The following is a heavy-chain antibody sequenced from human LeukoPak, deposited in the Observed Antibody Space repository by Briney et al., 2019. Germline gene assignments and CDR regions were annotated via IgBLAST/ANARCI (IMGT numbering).Heavy chain of an antibody. CDR1: GYTFTSYA. J-gene: IGHJ5*02. CDR3: ARVPNVGSWYEGASNWFDP. D-gene: IGHD6-13*01. V-gene: IGHV7-4-1*02. CDR2: INTNTGNP. Sequence: GASVKVSCKASGYTFTSYAMNWVRQAPGQGLEWMGWINTNTGNPTYAQGFTGRFVFSLDTSVSTAYLQISSLKAEDTAVYYCARVPNVGSWYEGASNWFDPWGQGTLVTVSS.